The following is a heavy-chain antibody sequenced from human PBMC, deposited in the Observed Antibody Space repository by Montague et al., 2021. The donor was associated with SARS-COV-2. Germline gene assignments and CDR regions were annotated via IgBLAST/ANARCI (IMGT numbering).Heavy chain of an antibody. V-gene: IGHV4-31*03. CDR1: GGSISSGGYY. J-gene: IGHJ4*02. Sequence: TLSLTCTVSGGSISSGGYYWSWIRQHPGKGLEWIGYIYYSGSTYCNPSLKSRVTISVDTSKNQFSLKLSSVTAADTAVYYCARAPRSIAAAGTASDYWGQGTLVTVSS. CDR2: IYYSGST. CDR3: ARAPRSIAAAGTASDY. D-gene: IGHD6-13*01.